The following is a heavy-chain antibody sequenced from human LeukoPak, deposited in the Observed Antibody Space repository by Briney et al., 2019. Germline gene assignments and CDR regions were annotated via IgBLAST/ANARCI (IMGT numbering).Heavy chain of an antibody. CDR3: ARLLAVHAYIGY. CDR2: INYSGST. CDR1: GGSISSSTYY. D-gene: IGHD3-16*01. J-gene: IGHJ4*02. V-gene: IGHV4-39*01. Sequence: SETLSLTCTVSGGSISSSTYYWGWIRQPPGKGLEWIGSINYSGSTYYNPSLKSRVTISVDTSKNQFSLKLSSVTAADTAVYYCARLLAVHAYIGYWGQGTLVTVSS.